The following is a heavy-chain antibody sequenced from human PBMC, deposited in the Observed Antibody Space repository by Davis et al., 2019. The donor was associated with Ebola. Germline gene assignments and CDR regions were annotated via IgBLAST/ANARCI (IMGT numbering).Heavy chain of an antibody. CDR3: AKDAVVYDAVLYGMDV. D-gene: IGHD2-8*02. Sequence: GESLKISCAASGFTFSSYGMHWVRQAPGKGLEWVAVIWYDGSNKYYADSVKGRFTISRDNSKNTLYLQMNSLRAEDTAVYYCAKDAVVYDAVLYGMDVWGQGTTVTVSS. CDR1: GFTFSSYG. V-gene: IGHV3-30*02. CDR2: IWYDGSNK. J-gene: IGHJ6*02.